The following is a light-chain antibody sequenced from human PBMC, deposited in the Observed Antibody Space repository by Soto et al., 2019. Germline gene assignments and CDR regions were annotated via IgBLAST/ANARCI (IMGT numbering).Light chain of an antibody. CDR1: QSLLHSNGYNY. Sequence: DIVMTQSPLSLPVTPGEPASISCRSSQSLLHSNGYNYLDWYLQKPGQSPQLLIYLGSNRASGVPERFSGSGSGTGFTLKISRVEAEDVGVYYCMQALQTPVGFGQGTKVEIK. CDR2: LGS. CDR3: MQALQTPVG. J-gene: IGKJ1*01. V-gene: IGKV2-28*01.